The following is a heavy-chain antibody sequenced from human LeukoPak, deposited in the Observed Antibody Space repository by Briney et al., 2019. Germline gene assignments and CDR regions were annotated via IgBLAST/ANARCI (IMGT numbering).Heavy chain of an antibody. CDR2: ISYDGSNK. V-gene: IGHV3-30-3*01. J-gene: IGHJ4*02. CDR1: GFTFSSYA. D-gene: IGHD3-22*01. CDR3: AKDPRYYYDSSGYSYFDY. Sequence: GGSLRLSCAASGFTFSSYAMHWVRQAPGKGLEWVAVISYDGSNKYYADSVKGRFTISRDNSKNTLYLQMNSLRAEDTAVYYCAKDPRYYYDSSGYSYFDYWGQGTLVTVSS.